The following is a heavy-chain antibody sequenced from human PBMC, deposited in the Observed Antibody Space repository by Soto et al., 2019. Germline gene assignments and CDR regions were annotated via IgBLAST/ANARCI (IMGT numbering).Heavy chain of an antibody. J-gene: IGHJ4*02. D-gene: IGHD2-8*02. CDR2: ISKDGNVK. V-gene: IGHV3-30*03. CDR3: TGEVASGY. Sequence: HPGGSLRLSCAASGFTFSSYGMHWVRQAPGKGLEWVAVISKDGNVKYYAESVKGRFTISRDNSKNTLYLQMNSLGAEDTAAYYCTGEVASGYWGQGTLVTVSS. CDR1: GFTFSSYG.